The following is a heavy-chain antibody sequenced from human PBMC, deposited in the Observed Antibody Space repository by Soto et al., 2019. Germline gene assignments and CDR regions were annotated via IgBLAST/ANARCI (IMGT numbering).Heavy chain of an antibody. Sequence: QVQLVESGGGVVQPGRSLGLSCATSGFTFSIYGMHWVRQAQGKGLEWVAVIAHDGNNNYYGDSVKGRFTISRDNSKNTLYLQMNSLRADDTAVYYCARPPADKEWDRLLRVPRDYWGQGTLVTVSS. D-gene: IGHD1-26*01. CDR2: IAHDGNNN. CDR3: ARPPADKEWDRLLRVPRDY. V-gene: IGHV3-30*03. J-gene: IGHJ4*02. CDR1: GFTFSIYG.